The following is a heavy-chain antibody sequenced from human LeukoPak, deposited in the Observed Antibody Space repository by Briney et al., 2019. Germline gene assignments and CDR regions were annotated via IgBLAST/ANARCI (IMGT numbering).Heavy chain of an antibody. D-gene: IGHD3-22*01. J-gene: IGHJ3*02. Sequence: PSETLSLTCTVSGGSISSYYWGWIRQPPGKGLEWIGSIYYSGSTYYNPSLKSRVTISVDTSKNQFSLKLSSVTAADTAVYYCARRGAYYDSSGSDIWGQGTMVTVSS. V-gene: IGHV4-39*01. CDR2: IYYSGST. CDR3: ARRGAYYDSSGSDI. CDR1: GGSISSYY.